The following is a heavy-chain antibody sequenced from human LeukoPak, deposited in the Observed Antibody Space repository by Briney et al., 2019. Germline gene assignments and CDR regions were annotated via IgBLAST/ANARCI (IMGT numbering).Heavy chain of an antibody. V-gene: IGHV3-48*01. J-gene: IGHJ5*02. CDR2: ISSSTSTI. Sequence: GGSLRLSCVPSGFTFSNYSMNWVRQAPGKGLEWVSYISSSTSTIYYADSVKGRFTISRDNAKNSLYLQMNSLRAEDTAVYSCARNLRYCRGGSCYHWFDPWGQGTLVTVSS. CDR1: GFTFSNYS. D-gene: IGHD2-15*01. CDR3: ARNLRYCRGGSCYHWFDP.